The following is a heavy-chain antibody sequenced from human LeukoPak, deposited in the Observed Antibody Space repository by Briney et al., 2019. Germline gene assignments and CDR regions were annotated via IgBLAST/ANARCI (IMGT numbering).Heavy chain of an antibody. J-gene: IGHJ6*03. Sequence: SETLSLTCTVSGGSISSGSYYWSWIRQPAGKGLEWIGRIYTSGSTNYNPSLKSRVTMSVDTSKNQFSLKLSSVTAADTAVYYCARERSDYYYYMDVWGKGTTVTISS. CDR3: ARERSDYYYYMDV. V-gene: IGHV4-61*02. CDR2: IYTSGST. CDR1: GGSISSGSYY.